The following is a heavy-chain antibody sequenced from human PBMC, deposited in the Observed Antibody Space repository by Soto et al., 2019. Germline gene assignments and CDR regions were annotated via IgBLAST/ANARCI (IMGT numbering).Heavy chain of an antibody. D-gene: IGHD1-26*01. Sequence: QVQLVESGGGVVQPGRSLRLSCAASGFTFSHYGIHWVRQAPGKGQEWLAVISYDGSNKHYADSVKGRFTVSRDNSKNTLYLQMNSLRAEDTAVYFCARYSGKYQGPIDYWGQGTLVTVSS. CDR2: ISYDGSNK. CDR1: GFTFSHYG. V-gene: IGHV3-30*03. CDR3: ARYSGKYQGPIDY. J-gene: IGHJ4*02.